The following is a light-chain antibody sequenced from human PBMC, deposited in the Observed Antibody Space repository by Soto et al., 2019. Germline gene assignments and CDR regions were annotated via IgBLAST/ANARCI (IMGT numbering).Light chain of an antibody. CDR2: RNS. V-gene: IGLV1-47*01. CDR3: SSYAGSNVWV. CDR1: SFNIGSNY. Sequence: QSVLTQPPSVSGTPGQTVTISCSGRSFNIGSNYVDWYQQLPGTAPKLVIYRNSQRPSGVPDRFSGSKSGTSGSLAITGLRSEDEAKYYCSSYAGSNVWVFGGGTKLTVL. J-gene: IGLJ3*02.